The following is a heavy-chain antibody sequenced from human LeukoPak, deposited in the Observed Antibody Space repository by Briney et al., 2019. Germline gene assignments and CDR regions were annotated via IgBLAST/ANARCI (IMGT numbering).Heavy chain of an antibody. CDR1: GFTFSSYE. CDR3: ARDGTPNYSSGLVYMDV. V-gene: IGHV3-48*03. D-gene: IGHD6-25*01. CDR2: ITSSGSTT. J-gene: IGHJ6*03. Sequence: GGSLRLSCVASGFTFSSYEMSWVRQAPGQGLEWVSYITSSGSTTHYADSVQGRFTISRDDAQNPLYLQMNSLRVEDTAVYYCARDGTPNYSSGLVYMDVWGKGTTVTISS.